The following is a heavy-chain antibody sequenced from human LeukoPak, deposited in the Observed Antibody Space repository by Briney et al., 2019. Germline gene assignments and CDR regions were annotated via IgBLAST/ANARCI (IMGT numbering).Heavy chain of an antibody. Sequence: SVKVSCKASGGTFSSYAISWVRQAPGQGLEWMGGIIPIFGTANYAQKFQGRVTITADESTSTAYMELSSLRSEDTAVYYCASRTPKYRNTGAFDIWGQGTMVTASS. CDR2: IIPIFGTA. D-gene: IGHD2/OR15-2a*01. V-gene: IGHV1-69*13. CDR3: ASRTPKYRNTGAFDI. CDR1: GGTFSSYA. J-gene: IGHJ3*02.